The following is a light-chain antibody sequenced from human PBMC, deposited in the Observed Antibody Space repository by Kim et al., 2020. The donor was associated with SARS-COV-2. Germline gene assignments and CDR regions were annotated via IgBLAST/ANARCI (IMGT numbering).Light chain of an antibody. CDR1: SSNIGNNY. J-gene: IGLJ2*01. V-gene: IGLV1-51*01. Sequence: QSVLTQPPSVSAAPGQKVTISCSGSSSNIGNNYVSWYQQLPGTAPKLLIYDNDKRPSGIPDRFSGSKSGTSATLDITGLQPGDEADYYCGTWDSRLSAAVFGGGTQLTVL. CDR2: DND. CDR3: GTWDSRLSAAV.